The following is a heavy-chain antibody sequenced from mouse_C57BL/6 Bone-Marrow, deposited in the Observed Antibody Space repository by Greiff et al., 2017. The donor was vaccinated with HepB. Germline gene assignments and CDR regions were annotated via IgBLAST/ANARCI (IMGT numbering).Heavy chain of an antibody. Sequence: QVHVKQSGPELVRPGVSVKISCKGSGYTFTDYAMHWVKQSHAKSLEWIGVISTYYGDASYNQKFKDKATMTVDKSSSTAYMELARLTSEDSAVYYCASGSSPYWYFDVWGTGTTVTVSS. J-gene: IGHJ1*03. D-gene: IGHD1-1*01. CDR1: GYTFTDYA. CDR2: ISTYYGDA. CDR3: ASGSSPYWYFDV. V-gene: IGHV1-67*01.